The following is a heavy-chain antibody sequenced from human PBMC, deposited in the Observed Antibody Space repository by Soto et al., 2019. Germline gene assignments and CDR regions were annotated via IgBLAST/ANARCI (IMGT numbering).Heavy chain of an antibody. Sequence: QVQLVQSGPEVKKPWASVKVSCKTSWFTFSTYGIRWVRQAPGQGLEWMGWISTYKGNTNYAQKFQGRVTMTTDTSTSTAYMELRSLRSDDTAVYYCATRSPAFDFWGQGTLVTVSS. CDR1: WFTFSTYG. J-gene: IGHJ4*02. CDR2: ISTYKGNT. V-gene: IGHV1-18*01. CDR3: ATRSPAFDF.